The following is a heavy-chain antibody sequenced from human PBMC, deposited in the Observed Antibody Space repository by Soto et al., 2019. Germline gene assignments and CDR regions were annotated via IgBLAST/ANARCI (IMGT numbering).Heavy chain of an antibody. CDR3: ARGFYYDSSGPPGY. CDR2: ISYDGSNK. V-gene: IGHV3-30-3*01. J-gene: IGHJ4*02. Sequence: PGGSLRLSCAASGFTFSSYATHWVRQAPGKGLEWVAVISYDGSNKYYADSVKGRFTISRDNSKNTLYLQMNSLRAEDTAVYYCARGFYYDSSGPPGYWGQGTLVTVSS. CDR1: GFTFSSYA. D-gene: IGHD3-22*01.